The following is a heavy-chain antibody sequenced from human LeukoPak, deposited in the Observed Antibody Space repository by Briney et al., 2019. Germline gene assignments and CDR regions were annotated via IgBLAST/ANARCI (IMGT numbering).Heavy chain of an antibody. J-gene: IGHJ4*02. Sequence: SETLSLTCTVSGDSMSDYFWTWIRQPPGKGLEWLGYAADSGSTNYNPSLKSRVTISVDSSTNHFSLRLTSVTAADTAIYYCAAMTTATMYSYFFDSWGQGTLLTVSS. CDR2: AADSGST. CDR1: GDSMSDYF. D-gene: IGHD4-17*01. CDR3: AAMTTATMYSYFFDS. V-gene: IGHV4-59*01.